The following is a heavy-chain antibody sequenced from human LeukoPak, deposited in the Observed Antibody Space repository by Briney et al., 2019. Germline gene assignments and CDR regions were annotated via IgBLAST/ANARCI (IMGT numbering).Heavy chain of an antibody. Sequence: PGGSLRLSCAASVFTFSSYSMNWVRQAPGKGLEWVSSISSSSSYIYYADSVKGRFTISRDNAKNSLYLQMNSLRAEDTAVYYCARGAVLMVSPDAFDIWGQGTMVTVSS. J-gene: IGHJ3*02. CDR2: ISSSSSYI. CDR1: VFTFSSYS. V-gene: IGHV3-21*01. CDR3: ARGAVLMVSPDAFDI. D-gene: IGHD2-8*01.